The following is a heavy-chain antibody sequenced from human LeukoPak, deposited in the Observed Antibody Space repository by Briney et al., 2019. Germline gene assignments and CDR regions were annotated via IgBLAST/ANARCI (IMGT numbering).Heavy chain of an antibody. D-gene: IGHD1-26*01. Sequence: GGSLRLSCAASGFTFSSYGMHWVRQAPGKGLEWVAVISYDGSNKYYADSVKGRFTISRDNSKNTLYLQMNSLRAEDTAVYYCARVPVGSYSFDYWGQGTLVTVSS. J-gene: IGHJ4*02. CDR3: ARVPVGSYSFDY. CDR2: ISYDGSNK. CDR1: GFTFSSYG. V-gene: IGHV3-30*03.